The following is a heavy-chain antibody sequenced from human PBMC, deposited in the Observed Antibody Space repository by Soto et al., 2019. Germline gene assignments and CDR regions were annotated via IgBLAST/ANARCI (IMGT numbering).Heavy chain of an antibody. Sequence: QVQLVQSGAEVKKPGSSVKVSCKASGGTFSSYAISWVRQAPGQGLEWMGGIIPIFGTANYAQKFQGRVTITADESTSTAYMELSSLRSEDTAVYYCARVFYDSSGYSPLWYFDLWGRGTLVTVSS. J-gene: IGHJ2*01. V-gene: IGHV1-69*12. CDR3: ARVFYDSSGYSPLWYFDL. CDR2: IIPIFGTA. CDR1: GGTFSSYA. D-gene: IGHD3-22*01.